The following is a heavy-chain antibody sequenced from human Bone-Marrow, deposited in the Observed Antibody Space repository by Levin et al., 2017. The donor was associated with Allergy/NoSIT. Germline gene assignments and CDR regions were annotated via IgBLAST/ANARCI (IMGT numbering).Heavy chain of an antibody. D-gene: IGHD3-10*01. CDR2: IQQDGSGK. J-gene: IGHJ4*02. CDR3: ARDADMVQGLILGDY. CDR1: GFTFSSYW. Sequence: GGSLRLSCVVSGFTFSSYWMSWVRQAPGKGLEWVANIQQDGSGKYYVDSVKGRFTVSRDNARNSLYLQMNSLRAEDTAVYYCARDADMVQGLILGDYWGQGTLVTVSS. V-gene: IGHV3-7*03.